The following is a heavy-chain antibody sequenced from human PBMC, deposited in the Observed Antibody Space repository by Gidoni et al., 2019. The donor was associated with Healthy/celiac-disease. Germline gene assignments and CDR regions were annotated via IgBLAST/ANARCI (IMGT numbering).Heavy chain of an antibody. CDR3: ARDISRRLYYYGSGSYYSAVLNWFDP. CDR1: GGSIRSSSYY. V-gene: IGHV4-39*07. CDR2: IYYSGST. J-gene: IGHJ5*02. Sequence: QLQLQESGPGLVKPSETLSLTCTVSGGSIRSSSYYWGWIRQPPGKGLEWIGSIYYSGSTYYNPSLKSRVTISVDTSKNQFSLKLSSVTAADTAVYYCARDISRRLYYYGSGSYYSAVLNWFDPWGQGTLVTVSS. D-gene: IGHD3-10*01.